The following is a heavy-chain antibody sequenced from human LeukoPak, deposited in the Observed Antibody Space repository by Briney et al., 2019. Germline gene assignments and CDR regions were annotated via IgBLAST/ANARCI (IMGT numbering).Heavy chain of an antibody. D-gene: IGHD1-26*01. CDR2: IYYSGST. V-gene: IGHV4-59*08. Sequence: SETLSLTCTVSGGSISSYYWSWIRQPPGKGLEWIGYIYYSGSTNYNPSLKSRVTISVDTSKNQFSLKLSSVTAADTAVYYCARDRELLRGYYYYYMDVWGKGTTVTVSS. J-gene: IGHJ6*03. CDR1: GGSISSYY. CDR3: ARDRELLRGYYYYYMDV.